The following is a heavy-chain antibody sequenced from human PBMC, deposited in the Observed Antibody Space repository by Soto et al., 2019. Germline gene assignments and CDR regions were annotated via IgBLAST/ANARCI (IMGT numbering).Heavy chain of an antibody. J-gene: IGHJ6*02. D-gene: IGHD2-15*01. V-gene: IGHV3-23*01. CDR3: AKTMGDCSGGSCYGAYSMDV. CDR1: GFSFNTYA. CDR2: VSASGGST. Sequence: EVQLLESGGGLVQPGGSLRLSCAASGFSFNTYAMSWVRQARGKGPEWVSTVSASGGSTYSADSVKGRFTISRDNSKSTVHLQMNRLRAEDTAVYYCAKTMGDCSGGSCYGAYSMDVWGQGITVTVSS.